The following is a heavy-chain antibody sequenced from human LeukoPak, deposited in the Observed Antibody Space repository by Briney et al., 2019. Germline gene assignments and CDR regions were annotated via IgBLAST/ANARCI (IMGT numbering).Heavy chain of an antibody. CDR2: IGTTGDT. Sequence: GGSLRLSCAASGFTFSSYDMHWVRQATGKGLEWVSAIGTTGDTYYPGSVKGRFTISRENAKNSLYLQMNSLRAGDTAVYYCARSLRYYYDSSGYYYYFDYWGQGTLVTVSS. CDR3: ARSLRYYYDSSGYYYYFDY. J-gene: IGHJ4*02. D-gene: IGHD3-22*01. V-gene: IGHV3-13*01. CDR1: GFTFSSYD.